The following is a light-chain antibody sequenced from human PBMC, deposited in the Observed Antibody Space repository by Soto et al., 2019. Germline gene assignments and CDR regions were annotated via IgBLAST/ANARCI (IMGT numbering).Light chain of an antibody. CDR3: QSYDSTLSGVV. Sequence: QSVLTQPPSVSGAPGQRVTISCTGSSSNIGAGYDVHWYQQLTGTPPKLLIYGNNNRPSGVPDRFSASKSGTSASLSITGLQAEDEADYYCQSYDSTLSGVVFGGGTKVTVL. CDR2: GNN. V-gene: IGLV1-40*01. CDR1: SSNIGAGYD. J-gene: IGLJ2*01.